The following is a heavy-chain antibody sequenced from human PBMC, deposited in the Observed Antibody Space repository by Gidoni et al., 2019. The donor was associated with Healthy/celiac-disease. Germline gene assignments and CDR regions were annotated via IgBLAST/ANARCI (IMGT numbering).Heavy chain of an antibody. CDR2: IYYSGST. Sequence: QVQLQESGPGLVKPSETLSLTCTVSGGSISSYYWSWIRQPPGKGLEWIGYIYYSGSTNYNPSLKSRVTISVDTSKNQFSLKLSSVTAADTAVYYCAREGPHSGSVAWGQGTLVTVSS. D-gene: IGHD3-10*01. CDR3: AREGPHSGSVA. V-gene: IGHV4-59*01. J-gene: IGHJ4*02. CDR1: GGSISSYY.